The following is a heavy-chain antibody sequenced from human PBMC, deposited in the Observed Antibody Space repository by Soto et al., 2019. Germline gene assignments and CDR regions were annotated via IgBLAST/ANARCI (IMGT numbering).Heavy chain of an antibody. CDR3: TTDPFGYGPVVVAATNNWFDP. CDR2: IKSKTDGGTT. D-gene: IGHD2-15*01. J-gene: IGHJ5*02. Sequence: PGGSLRLSCAASGFTFSNAWMSWVRQAPGKGLEWVGRIKSKTDGGTTDYAAPVKGRFTISRDDSKNTLYLQMNSLKTEDTAVYYCTTDPFGYGPVVVAATNNWFDPWGQGTLVTVSS. CDR1: GFTFSNAW. V-gene: IGHV3-15*01.